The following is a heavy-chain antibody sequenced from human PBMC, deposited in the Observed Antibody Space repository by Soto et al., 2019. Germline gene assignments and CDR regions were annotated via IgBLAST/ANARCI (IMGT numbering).Heavy chain of an antibody. CDR1: GYSFTSYW. V-gene: IGHV5-10-1*01. D-gene: IGHD6-13*01. Sequence: GESLKISCKGSGYSFTSYWISWVRQMPGKGLEWMGRIDPSDSYTNYSPSFQGHVTISADKSISTAYLQWSSLKASDTAMYYCARLLSIAAAGTYYYYCMDVWCQGTTVTV. CDR2: IDPSDSYT. J-gene: IGHJ6*02. CDR3: ARLLSIAAAGTYYYYCMDV.